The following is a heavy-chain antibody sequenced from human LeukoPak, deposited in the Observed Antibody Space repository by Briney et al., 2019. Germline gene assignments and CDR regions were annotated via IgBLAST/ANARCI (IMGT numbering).Heavy chain of an antibody. Sequence: VASVKVSCKTSGHTFSGHYMHWVRQAPGQGLEWMGRINGNSGGTKYAQKFQGRVTMTRDTSISTAYMELSRLRSDDTAVYYCARAPIAVAGAPFDYWGQGTLVTVSS. D-gene: IGHD6-19*01. CDR1: GHTFSGHY. CDR2: INGNSGGT. J-gene: IGHJ4*02. V-gene: IGHV1-2*06. CDR3: ARAPIAVAGAPFDY.